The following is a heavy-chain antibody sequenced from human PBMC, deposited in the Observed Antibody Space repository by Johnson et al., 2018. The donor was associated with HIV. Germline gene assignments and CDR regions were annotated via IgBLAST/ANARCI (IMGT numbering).Heavy chain of an antibody. V-gene: IGHV3-30*02. CDR2: IRYDGSNK. CDR3: ASDCTGGVCSDAFDI. CDR1: GFTFSSYG. J-gene: IGHJ3*02. Sequence: QVQLVESGGGVVQPGGSLRLSCAASGFTFSSYGMHWVRQAPGKGLEWVAFIRYDGSNKYYADFVQGRFTISSDNSKNTLDLQRNSLRAEDTAVYYCASDCTGGVCSDAFDIWGQGTMVTVSS. D-gene: IGHD2-8*02.